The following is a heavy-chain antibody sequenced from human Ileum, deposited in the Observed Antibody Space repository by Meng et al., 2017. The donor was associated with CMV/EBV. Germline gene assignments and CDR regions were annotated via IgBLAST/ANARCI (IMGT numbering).Heavy chain of an antibody. CDR3: VRGDFGLHGSRLLDY. V-gene: IGHV3-7*01. CDR1: GFSLSEYW. J-gene: IGHJ4*02. Sequence: GESLKISCEASGFSLSEYWMSWVRQAPGYGLQWVANIKQDGSQKFYVDSLKGRFSISRDNAQNSLFLQMNSLRVEDTAVYYCVRGDFGLHGSRLLDYWGQGTLVTVSS. CDR2: IKQDGSQK. D-gene: IGHD3/OR15-3a*01.